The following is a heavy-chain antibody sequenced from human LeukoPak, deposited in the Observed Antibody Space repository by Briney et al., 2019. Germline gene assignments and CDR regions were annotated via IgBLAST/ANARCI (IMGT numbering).Heavy chain of an antibody. D-gene: IGHD3-10*01. CDR1: GFIFSNYG. CDR3: AKFQGFGDFPDSNLDY. CDR2: ISGSGGTT. V-gene: IGHV3-23*01. J-gene: IGHJ4*02. Sequence: TGGSLRPSCAASGFIFSNYGMSWVRLAPGKGLEWVSSISGSGGTTFYAVSVKGRLTISRDSSKNTLFLQMNSLRAEDTAIYYCAKFQGFGDFPDSNLDYWGQGTLVSVSS.